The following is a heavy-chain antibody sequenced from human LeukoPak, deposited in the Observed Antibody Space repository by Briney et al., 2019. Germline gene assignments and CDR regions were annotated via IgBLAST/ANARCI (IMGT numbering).Heavy chain of an antibody. V-gene: IGHV3-30*18. CDR2: ISYDGSNK. CDR1: GFTFSSYG. Sequence: GGSLRLSCSASGFTFSSYGMHWVRQAPGKGLEWVAVISYDGSNKYYADSVKGRFTISRDNSKNTLYLQMNSLRAEDTAVYYCAKDSSGWYVIYYYYGMDVWGQGTTVTVSS. CDR3: AKDSSGWYVIYYYYGMDV. D-gene: IGHD6-19*01. J-gene: IGHJ6*02.